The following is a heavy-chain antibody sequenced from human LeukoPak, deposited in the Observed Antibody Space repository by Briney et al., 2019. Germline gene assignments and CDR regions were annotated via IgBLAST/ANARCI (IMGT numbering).Heavy chain of an antibody. D-gene: IGHD3-3*01. CDR1: GYSISRGFY. V-gene: IGHV4-38-2*02. CDR3: ARNGNYDFWSGYYTHYYYMDV. J-gene: IGHJ6*03. Sequence: PSETLSLTCTVSGYSISRGFYWGWIRQSPEKGLEWIGTIYHSGGTYYNPSLKSRVTISVDTSKNQFSLKLSSVTAADTAVYYCARNGNYDFWSGYYTHYYYMDVWGKGTTVTVSS. CDR2: IYHSGGT.